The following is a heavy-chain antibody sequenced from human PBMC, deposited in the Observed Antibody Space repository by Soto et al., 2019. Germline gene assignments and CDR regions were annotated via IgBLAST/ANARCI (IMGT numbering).Heavy chain of an antibody. J-gene: IGHJ4*02. CDR3: ASSRKGGWTCDH. CDR2: IYHTGTT. CDR1: GDSISRGYH. D-gene: IGHD6-19*01. Sequence: KTSETLSLTCAVSGDSISRGYHWAWLRQSPTEGLEWVASIYHTGTTYYDPSLTSRVTISVDTSRNQFSLNLRSVTAADSAMYYCASSRKGGWTCDHWGQGTLVTVSS. V-gene: IGHV4-38-2*01.